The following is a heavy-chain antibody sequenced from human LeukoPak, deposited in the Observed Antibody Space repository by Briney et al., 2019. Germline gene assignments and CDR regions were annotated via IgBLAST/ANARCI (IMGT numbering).Heavy chain of an antibody. Sequence: GGSLRLSCVASGLTFSNYGMHWVRQAPGKGLVWVAVIWYDGSRKYYAGSVKGRFSISRDNSKNTLYLQMNSLRAEDTAVYYCARDRSSRVYDFWGQGILVTVSS. CDR1: GLTFSNYG. CDR2: IWYDGSRK. V-gene: IGHV3-33*01. J-gene: IGHJ4*02. D-gene: IGHD5/OR15-5a*01. CDR3: ARDRSSRVYDF.